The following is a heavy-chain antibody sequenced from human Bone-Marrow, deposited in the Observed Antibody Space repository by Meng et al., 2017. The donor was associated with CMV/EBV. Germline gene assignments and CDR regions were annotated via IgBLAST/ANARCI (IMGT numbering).Heavy chain of an antibody. Sequence: SETLSLTCTFSGGSISSGGYYWSWIRQHPGKGLEWIGYIYYSGGTYYNPSLKSRVTISVDTSKNQFSLKLSSVTAADTAVYYCARTVPDPYSSSWYFDPWAQGTLVTVSS. V-gene: IGHV4-31*03. CDR3: ARTVPDPYSSSWYFDP. CDR2: IYYSGGT. CDR1: GGSISSGGYY. J-gene: IGHJ5*02. D-gene: IGHD6-13*01.